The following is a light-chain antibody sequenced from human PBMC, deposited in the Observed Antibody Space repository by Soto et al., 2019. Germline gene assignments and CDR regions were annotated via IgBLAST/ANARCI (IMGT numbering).Light chain of an antibody. V-gene: IGLV2-14*01. Sequence: QSALTQPASVSESPGQSITISCTGSSSDVGGYNSVSWYQQHPGKAPRLMIYEVSNRPSGISNRFSGSKSGNTASLTISGLQAEDEADYYCSSYTSSTTLVFGGGTQLTVL. CDR2: EVS. CDR1: SSDVGGYNS. J-gene: IGLJ7*01. CDR3: SSYTSSTTLV.